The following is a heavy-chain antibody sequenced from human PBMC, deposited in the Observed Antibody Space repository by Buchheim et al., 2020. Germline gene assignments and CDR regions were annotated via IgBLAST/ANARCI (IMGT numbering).Heavy chain of an antibody. CDR2: INPNSGGT. CDR1: GYTFTSYD. J-gene: IGHJ4*02. CDR3: ARELRYYDYIWGSYYFDY. V-gene: IGHV1-2*04. D-gene: IGHD3-16*01. Sequence: QVQLVQSGAEVKKPGASVKVSCKASGYTFTSYDINWVRQATGQGLEWMGWINPNSGGTNYAQKFQGWVTMTRDTSISTAYMELSRLRSDDTAVYYCARELRYYDYIWGSYYFDYWGQGTL.